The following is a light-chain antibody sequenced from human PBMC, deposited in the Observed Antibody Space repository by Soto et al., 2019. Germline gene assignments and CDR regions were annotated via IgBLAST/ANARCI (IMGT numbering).Light chain of an antibody. CDR2: DAS. V-gene: IGKV1-5*01. J-gene: IGKJ4*01. CDR1: QSISSW. Sequence: DIQMTQSPSTLSASVGDRVTITCRASQSISSWLAWYQQKPGKAPKLLIYDASSLESGVPSRFSGSGSGTEFTLTISSLQPDDFATYYCQQYNSYPFTCGGGTKVEIK. CDR3: QQYNSYPFT.